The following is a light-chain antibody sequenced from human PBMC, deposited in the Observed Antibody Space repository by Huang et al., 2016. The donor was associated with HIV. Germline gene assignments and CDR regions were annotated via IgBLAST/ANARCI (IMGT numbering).Light chain of an antibody. CDR2: TAS. J-gene: IGKJ3*01. V-gene: IGKV1-39*01. CDR1: QNINTY. CDR3: QQSYSTLFT. Sequence: DIQMTQSPSSLSASVGDRVTITCRASQNINTYLNWYQQKRGKAPKLLIYTASTFESGVPSRFSGSGSGTDFTLTISSLQPEDSASYYCQQSYSTLFTFGPGTKIDVK.